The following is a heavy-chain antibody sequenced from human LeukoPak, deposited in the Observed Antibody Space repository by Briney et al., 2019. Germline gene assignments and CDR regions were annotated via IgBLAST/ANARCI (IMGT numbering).Heavy chain of an antibody. V-gene: IGHV4-34*01. CDR2: INHSGST. CDR1: GGSFSGYY. J-gene: IGHJ5*02. D-gene: IGHD4-4*01. CDR3: ARANPTTVNWFDP. Sequence: PSETLSLTCAVYGGSFSGYYWSWIRQPPGKGLEWIGEINHSGSTNYNPSLKSRVTISVDRSKNQFSLKLSSVTAADTAVYYCARANPTTVNWFDPWGQGTLVTVSS.